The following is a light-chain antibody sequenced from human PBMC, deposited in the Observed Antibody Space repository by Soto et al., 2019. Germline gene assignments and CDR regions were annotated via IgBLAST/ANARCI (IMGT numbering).Light chain of an antibody. CDR3: QQLNSYPRT. CDR1: QDISSY. J-gene: IGKJ1*01. CDR2: TAS. Sequence: DIQLTQSPSFLSASVVDRVTITCRASQDISSYLTWYQQKPGKAPKLLIYTASTLQSGVPSRFSGSGSGTEFTLTISSLQPEDFATYYCQQLNSYPRTFGQGTKVDIK. V-gene: IGKV1-9*01.